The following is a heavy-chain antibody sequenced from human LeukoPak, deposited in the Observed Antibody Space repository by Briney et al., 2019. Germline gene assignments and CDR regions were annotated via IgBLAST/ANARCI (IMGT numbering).Heavy chain of an antibody. V-gene: IGHV4-59*11. J-gene: IGHJ6*02. CDR3: ARDWKLLSGYYYAVDV. CDR2: IYFSGST. Sequence: SETLSLTCTVSGGSISSHYWSWIRQPPGKGLEWIGYIYFSGSTTYNPSLKSRVTISVDTSKNQFSLKLSSVTAADTAVYYCARDWKLLSGYYYAVDVWGQGTTVTVSS. D-gene: IGHD1-26*01. CDR1: GGSISSHY.